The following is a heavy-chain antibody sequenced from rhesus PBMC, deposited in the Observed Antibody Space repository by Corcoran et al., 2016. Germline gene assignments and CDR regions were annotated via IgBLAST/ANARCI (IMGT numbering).Heavy chain of an antibody. D-gene: IGHD3-28*01. CDR1: GGTISSGYCY. CDR3: ARAGYYGSGYYDY. Sequence: QVQLQESGPGVVKPSETLSLTCAVSGGTISSGYCYWSWIRQPPGKGMEWIGGSYNKSERNNYKPSLNNRVTISKDTSKNQFALKLSSVTATDTAVYYCARAGYYGSGYYDYWGQGVLVTVSS. CDR2: SYNKSERN. J-gene: IGHJ4*01. V-gene: IGHV4S12*01.